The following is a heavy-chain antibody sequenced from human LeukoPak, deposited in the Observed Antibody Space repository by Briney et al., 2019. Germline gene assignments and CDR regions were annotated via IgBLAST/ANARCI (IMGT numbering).Heavy chain of an antibody. CDR3: ARGRRYSSGWYAAGELNWFDP. V-gene: IGHV1-8*01. CDR2: MNPNSGNT. D-gene: IGHD6-19*01. J-gene: IGHJ5*02. CDR1: GYIFTSYG. Sequence: ASVKVSCKASGYIFTSYGISWVRQAPGQGLEWMGWMNPNSGNTGYAQKFQGRVTMTRNTSISTAYMELSSLRSEDTAVYYCARGRRYSSGWYAAGELNWFDPWGQGTLVTVSS.